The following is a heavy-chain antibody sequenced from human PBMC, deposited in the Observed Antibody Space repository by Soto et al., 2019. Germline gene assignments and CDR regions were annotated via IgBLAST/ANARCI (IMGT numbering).Heavy chain of an antibody. Sequence: QVKLVQSGAEVKKPGASVKVSCKAFGYTFTSYGITWVRQAPGQGLEWMGWISTSHGYTSYAQKVQGRVTMTRDTATSTAYMELRSLRSADTAVYYCVKDRDLSGSLYGYWGQGSLVTVSS. CDR3: VKDRDLSGSLYGY. J-gene: IGHJ4*02. V-gene: IGHV1-18*01. D-gene: IGHD1-26*01. CDR1: GYTFTSYG. CDR2: ISTSHGYT.